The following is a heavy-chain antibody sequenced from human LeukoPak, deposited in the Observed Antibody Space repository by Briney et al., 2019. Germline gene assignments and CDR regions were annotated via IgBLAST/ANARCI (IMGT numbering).Heavy chain of an antibody. CDR2: IRDDGSNK. J-gene: IGHJ3*02. D-gene: IGHD6-19*01. CDR3: AKDRASGWPNAFDI. V-gene: IGHV3-30*02. Sequence: GGSLRLSCAASGFTFSTYGMHWVRQAPGKGLEWVAFIRDDGSNKYYADSVKGRFTISRDNSKNTLYLQMNSLRAEDTAVYYCAKDRASGWPNAFDIWGQGTMVTVSS. CDR1: GFTFSTYG.